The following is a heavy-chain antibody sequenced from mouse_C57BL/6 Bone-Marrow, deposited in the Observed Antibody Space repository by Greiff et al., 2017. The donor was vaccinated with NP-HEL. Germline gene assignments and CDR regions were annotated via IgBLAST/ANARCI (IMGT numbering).Heavy chain of an antibody. CDR2: INPYNGGT. J-gene: IGHJ1*03. D-gene: IGHD2-3*01. CDR3: AREGDGYYVRWYFDV. V-gene: IGHV1-19*01. CDR1: GYTFTDYY. Sequence: VQLQQSGPVLVKPGASVKMSCKASGYTFTDYYMNWVKQSHGKSLEWIGVINPYNGGTSYNQKFKGKATLTVDKSSSTAYMELNSLTSEDSAVYYCAREGDGYYVRWYFDVWGTGTTVTVSS.